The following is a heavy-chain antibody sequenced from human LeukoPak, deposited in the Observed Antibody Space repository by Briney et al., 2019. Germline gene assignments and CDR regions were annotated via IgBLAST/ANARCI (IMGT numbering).Heavy chain of an antibody. CDR1: GYTFTSYA. J-gene: IGHJ4*02. V-gene: IGHV7-4-1*02. Sequence: ASVKVSCKASGYTFTSYAMNWVRQAPGQGLEWMGWINTNTGNPTYAQGFTGRFVFSLDTSVSTAYLQISSLKAEDTAVYYCARVSSGGYSYGYPDYWGQGTLLTVSS. D-gene: IGHD5-18*01. CDR3: ARVSSGGYSYGYPDY. CDR2: INTNTGNP.